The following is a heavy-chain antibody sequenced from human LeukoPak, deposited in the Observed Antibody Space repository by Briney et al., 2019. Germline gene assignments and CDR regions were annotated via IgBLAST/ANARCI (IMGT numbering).Heavy chain of an antibody. CDR1: WFTFSRYG. CDR3: AKDQGDSSGYYYEGFDY. CDR2: IRYDGSNK. V-gene: IGHV3-30*02. J-gene: IGHJ4*02. Sequence: GGSLRLFCAAAWFTFSRYGMHWVRPAPGKGLGWGAFIRYDGSNKYYADSVKGRFTISRDNSKNTLYLQMNSLRAEDTAVYYCAKDQGDSSGYYYEGFDYWGQGTLVTVSS. D-gene: IGHD3-22*01.